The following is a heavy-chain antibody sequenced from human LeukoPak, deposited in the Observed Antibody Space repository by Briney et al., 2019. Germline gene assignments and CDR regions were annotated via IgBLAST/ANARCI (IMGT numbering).Heavy chain of an antibody. Sequence: SETLSLTCAVYGGSFSGYYWSWIRQPPGKGLEWIGEINHSGSTNYNPSLKSRVTISVDTSKNQFSLKLSSVTAADTAVYYCARVHSYYYDSSGYQTNYWGQGTLVTVSS. V-gene: IGHV4-34*01. CDR2: INHSGST. CDR3: ARVHSYYYDSSGYQTNY. D-gene: IGHD3-22*01. CDR1: GGSFSGYY. J-gene: IGHJ4*02.